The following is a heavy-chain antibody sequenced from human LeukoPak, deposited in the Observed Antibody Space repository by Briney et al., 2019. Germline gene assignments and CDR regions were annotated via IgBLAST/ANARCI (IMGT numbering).Heavy chain of an antibody. CDR2: ISGSGGST. CDR1: GFTFSSYA. J-gene: IGHJ4*02. D-gene: IGHD6-19*01. Sequence: PGGSLRLSFPASGFTFSSYAMSWVRQAPGRGLDGVSAISGSGGSTYYADSVKGRFTISRDNSKNTLYLQMNSLRAEDTAVYYCAKDVGIIAVAIFDYWGQGTLVTVSS. V-gene: IGHV3-23*01. CDR3: AKDVGIIAVAIFDY.